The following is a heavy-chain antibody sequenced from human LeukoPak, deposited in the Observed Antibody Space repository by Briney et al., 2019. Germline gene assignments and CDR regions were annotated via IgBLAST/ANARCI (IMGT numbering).Heavy chain of an antibody. Sequence: GGSLRLSCEASVFTFRSYEMNWVRQAPGKGRECVSYIISRVSTTYYADSVKGRFTISRDNAKNSLYLQMNSLRAEDTAVYYCARSHEYYYYMDVWGQGTTVTVSS. J-gene: IGHJ6*03. V-gene: IGHV3-48*03. CDR2: IISRVSTT. CDR1: VFTFRSYE. CDR3: ARSHEYYYYMDV.